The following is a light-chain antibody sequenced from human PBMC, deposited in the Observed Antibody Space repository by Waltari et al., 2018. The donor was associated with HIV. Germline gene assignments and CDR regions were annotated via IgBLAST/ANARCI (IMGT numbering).Light chain of an antibody. CDR1: SSDVGSYNL. J-gene: IGLJ3*02. CDR2: EVS. V-gene: IGLV2-23*02. Sequence: QSALTQPASVSGSPGQSITISCTGASSDVGSYNLVSWYQQHPGKAPKLMIYEVSKRPSGDSNRFSGSKSGNTASLTISGLQAEDESDYYCCSYAGSSMVFGGGTKLTVL. CDR3: CSYAGSSMV.